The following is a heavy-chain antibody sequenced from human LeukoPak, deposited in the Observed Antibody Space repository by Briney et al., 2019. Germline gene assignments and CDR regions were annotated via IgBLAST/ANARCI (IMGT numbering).Heavy chain of an antibody. D-gene: IGHD3-22*01. J-gene: IGHJ3*02. Sequence: GGSLRLSCAASGFTFSSYWMSWVRQAPGKGLEWVANIKQDGSEKYYVDSVKGRFTISRDNAKNSLYLQMNSLRAEDTAVYYCARDPSRFTMIVVADAFDIWGQGTMVTVSS. CDR2: IKQDGSEK. CDR3: ARDPSRFTMIVVADAFDI. V-gene: IGHV3-7*01. CDR1: GFTFSSYW.